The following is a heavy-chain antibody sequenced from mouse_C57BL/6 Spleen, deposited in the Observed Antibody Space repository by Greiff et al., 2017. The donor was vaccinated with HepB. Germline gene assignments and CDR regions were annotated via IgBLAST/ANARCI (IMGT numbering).Heavy chain of an antibody. CDR3: ARRSSNYVYYFDY. D-gene: IGHD2-5*01. J-gene: IGHJ2*01. CDR1: GYTFTSYW. Sequence: VQLQQSGTELVKPGASVKLSCKASGYTFTSYWMHWVKQRPGQGLEWIGNINPSNGGTNYNEKFKSKATLTVDKSSSTAYMQLSSLTSEDSAVYYCARRSSNYVYYFDYWGQGTTLTVSS. CDR2: INPSNGGT. V-gene: IGHV1-53*01.